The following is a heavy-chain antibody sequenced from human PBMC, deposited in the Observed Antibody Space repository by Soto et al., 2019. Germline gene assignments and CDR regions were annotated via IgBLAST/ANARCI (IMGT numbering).Heavy chain of an antibody. D-gene: IGHD3-3*01. CDR3: QAICGPRNYYYYRMDG. Sequence: SETLSLTCAVSGGSISSGGYSWSWIRQPPGKGLEWIGYIYHSGSTYYNPSLKSRVTISVDRSKNQFSLKLSSVTAADTAVYYCQAICGPRNYYYYRMDGWGQGTTVPVAS. V-gene: IGHV4-30-2*01. J-gene: IGHJ6*02. CDR1: GGSISSGGYS. CDR2: IYHSGST.